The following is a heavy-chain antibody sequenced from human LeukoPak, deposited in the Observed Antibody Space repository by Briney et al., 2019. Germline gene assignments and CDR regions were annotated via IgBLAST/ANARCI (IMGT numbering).Heavy chain of an antibody. CDR2: ISSSSSYI. D-gene: IGHD6-6*01. J-gene: IGHJ6*03. CDR3: ARVRYSSSSYYYYMDV. CDR1: GFTFSSYS. V-gene: IGHV3-21*01. Sequence: PGGSLRLPCAASGFTFSSYSMNWVRQAPGKGLEWVSSISSSSSYIYYADSVKGRFTISRDNAKNSLYPQMNSLRAEDTAVYYCARVRYSSSSYYYYMDVWGKGTTVTVSS.